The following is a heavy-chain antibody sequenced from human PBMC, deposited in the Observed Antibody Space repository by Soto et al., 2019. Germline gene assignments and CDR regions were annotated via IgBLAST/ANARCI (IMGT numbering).Heavy chain of an antibody. J-gene: IGHJ6*02. CDR2: IYPGDSDI. D-gene: IGHD6-13*01. CDR1: EYSFTSYW. CDR3: ARLIAAAGYYYYGMDV. V-gene: IGHV5-51*01. Sequence: PGESLKISCKGSEYSFTSYWIAWVRQMPGKGLEWMGIIYPGDSDIRYSPSFQGQVTISADKSISTAYLQWSSLKASDTAMYYCARLIAAAGYYYYGMDVWGQGTTVTVSS.